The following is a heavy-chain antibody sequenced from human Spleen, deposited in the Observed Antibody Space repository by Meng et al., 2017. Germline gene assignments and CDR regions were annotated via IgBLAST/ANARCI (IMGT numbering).Heavy chain of an antibody. CDR1: GFPLSNTRRG. V-gene: IGHV2-26*02. CDR2: TFSTNER. D-gene: IGHD6-19*01. Sequence: SGATLVKPTETLTLTCTVSGFPLSNTRRGGSWIRQPPGKALEWLAHTFSTNERSYNPFLKSRLTISKDTEKRQVVLTMTNMDPVDTATYYCAREYSSGWYLGYFFDYWGQGALVTVSS. J-gene: IGHJ4*02. CDR3: AREYSSGWYLGYFFDY.